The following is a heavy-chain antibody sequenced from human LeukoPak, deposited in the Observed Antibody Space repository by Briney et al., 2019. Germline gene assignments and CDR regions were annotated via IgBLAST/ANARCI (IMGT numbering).Heavy chain of an antibody. Sequence: GGSLRLSCAASGFTFSNYWMHWVRQAPEEGLVWVSRISTDGSRTTYADSVKGRFNISRDNAENTVFLQMNSLRVEDTAVYYCARDFSLSKIVVVITYYFDYWGQGTLVTVSS. J-gene: IGHJ4*02. CDR2: ISTDGSRT. CDR3: ARDFSLSKIVVVITYYFDY. D-gene: IGHD3-22*01. V-gene: IGHV3-74*03. CDR1: GFTFSNYW.